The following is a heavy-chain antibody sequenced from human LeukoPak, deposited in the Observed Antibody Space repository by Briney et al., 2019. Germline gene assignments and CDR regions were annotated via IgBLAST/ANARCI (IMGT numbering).Heavy chain of an antibody. Sequence: GGSLRLSCAASGFTFTNYWMSWVRQAPGKGLEWVSAISGSGGSTYYADSVKGRFTISRDNSKNTLYLQMNSLRAEDTAVYYCAKDHAPNAEQWLVPDYWGQGTLVTVSS. CDR1: GFTFTNYW. CDR3: AKDHAPNAEQWLVPDY. J-gene: IGHJ4*02. V-gene: IGHV3-23*01. D-gene: IGHD6-19*01. CDR2: ISGSGGST.